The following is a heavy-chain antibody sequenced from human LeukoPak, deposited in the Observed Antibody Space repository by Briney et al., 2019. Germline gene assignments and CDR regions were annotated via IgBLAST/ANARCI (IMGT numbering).Heavy chain of an antibody. V-gene: IGHV1-2*04. CDR1: GYTFTGYY. Sequence: GASVKVSCKASGYTFTGYYMHWVRQAPGQGLDWMGWINPNSGGTNYAQKFQGWVTMTRDTSISTAYMELSRLRSDDTAVYYCARAGLVAATFDLPGDYWGQGTLVTVSS. CDR3: ARAGLVAATFDLPGDY. CDR2: INPNSGGT. D-gene: IGHD2-15*01. J-gene: IGHJ4*02.